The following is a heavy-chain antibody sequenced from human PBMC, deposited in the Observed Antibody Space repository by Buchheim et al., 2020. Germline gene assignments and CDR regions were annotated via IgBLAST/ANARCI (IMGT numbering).Heavy chain of an antibody. CDR1: GGSISSSSYY. D-gene: IGHD5-18*01. J-gene: IGHJ4*02. CDR3: ARTKSPYTYGYSGVDY. V-gene: IGHV4-39*01. CDR2: IYYSGST. Sequence: QLQLQESGPGLVKPSGTLSLTCTVSGGSISSSSYYWGWIRQPPGKGLEWIGFIYYSGSTYYNPSLKSRVTISVDTSKNQFSLKLSSVTAADTAVFYCARTKSPYTYGYSGVDYWGQGAL.